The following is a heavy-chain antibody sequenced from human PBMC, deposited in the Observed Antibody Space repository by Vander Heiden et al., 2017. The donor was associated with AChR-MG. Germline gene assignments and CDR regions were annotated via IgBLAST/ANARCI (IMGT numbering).Heavy chain of an antibody. V-gene: IGHV5-51*03. CDR2: IYPGDSDT. J-gene: IGHJ6*02. CDR1: GYSLTSYG. D-gene: IGHD3-10*01. CDR3: AILRITMVRGVTDGMDV. Sequence: EVHLMHSGAELKKPGVYLKIACMGPGYSLTSYGIVWVRQMRGNGLEWMGVIYPGDSDTRYSPSLQGQVAISADKSISTDYLQWSSLKASDTAMYYCAILRITMVRGVTDGMDVWGQGTTVTVSS.